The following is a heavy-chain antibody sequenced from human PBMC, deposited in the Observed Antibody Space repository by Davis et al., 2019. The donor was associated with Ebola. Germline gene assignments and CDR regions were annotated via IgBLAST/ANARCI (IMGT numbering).Heavy chain of an antibody. CDR2: INPNSGGT. CDR1: GFTFTGYY. CDR3: ARGGSSSAPYYYYGMDV. D-gene: IGHD6-6*01. J-gene: IGHJ6*04. Sequence: GESLKISCAASGFTFTGYYMHWVRQAPGQGLEWMGRINPNSGGTNYAQKFQGRVTMTRDTSISTAYMELSRLRSDDTAVYYCARGGSSSAPYYYYGMDVWGKGTTVTVAS. V-gene: IGHV1-2*06.